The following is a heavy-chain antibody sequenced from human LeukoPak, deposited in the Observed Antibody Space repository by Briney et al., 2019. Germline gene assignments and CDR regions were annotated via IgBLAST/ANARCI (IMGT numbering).Heavy chain of an antibody. J-gene: IGHJ3*02. D-gene: IGHD2-15*01. Sequence: SETLSLTCAVYGGSFSGYYWSWIRQPPGKGLEWIGEINHSGSTNYNPSLKSRVTISVDTSKNQFSLKLSSVTAAGTAVYYCARGLSPVVVVAATAFDIWGQGTMVTVSS. V-gene: IGHV4-34*01. CDR1: GGSFSGYY. CDR3: ARGLSPVVVVAATAFDI. CDR2: INHSGST.